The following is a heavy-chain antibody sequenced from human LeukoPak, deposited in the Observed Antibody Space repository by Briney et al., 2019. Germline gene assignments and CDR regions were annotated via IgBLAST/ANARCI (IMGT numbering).Heavy chain of an antibody. V-gene: IGHV4-59*01. CDR3: ARERRWLQPPGPFDY. CDR1: GGSISSYY. Sequence: SETLSLTCTVSGGSISSYYWSWIRQPPGKGLEWVGYIYYSGSTNYNPSLKSRVTISVDTSKNQFSLKLSSVTAADTAVYYCARERRWLQPPGPFDYWGQGTLVTVSS. CDR2: IYYSGST. J-gene: IGHJ4*02. D-gene: IGHD5-24*01.